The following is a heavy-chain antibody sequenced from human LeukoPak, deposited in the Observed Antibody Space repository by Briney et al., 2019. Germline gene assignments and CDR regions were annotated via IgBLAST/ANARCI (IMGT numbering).Heavy chain of an antibody. CDR2: ISAYDGNT. D-gene: IGHD1-20*01. Sequence: ASVKVSCKASGYTFTSYGISWVRQAPGQGLEWMGWISAYDGNTKYAQRIQGRVIMTTDTSTSTAFMELRSLRSEDTAVYYCATADSITGTPGRNWFDPWGQGTLVTVSS. CDR3: ATADSITGTPGRNWFDP. CDR1: GYTFTSYG. J-gene: IGHJ5*02. V-gene: IGHV1-18*01.